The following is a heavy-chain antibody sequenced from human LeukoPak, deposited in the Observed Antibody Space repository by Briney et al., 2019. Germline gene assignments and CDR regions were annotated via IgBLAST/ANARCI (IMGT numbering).Heavy chain of an antibody. CDR3: AKGLFDRQYNKPPYYFDY. Sequence: QSGGSLRLSCAASGFTFSSYAMTWIRQAPGKGLEWVSAISGGGGSTFYAGSVKGRFTISRDNSKNTLYLQMDSLKAEDTAIYYCAKGLFDRQYNKPPYYFDYWGQGTPVTVSS. D-gene: IGHD1-1*01. CDR2: ISGGGGST. V-gene: IGHV3-23*01. CDR1: GFTFSSYA. J-gene: IGHJ4*02.